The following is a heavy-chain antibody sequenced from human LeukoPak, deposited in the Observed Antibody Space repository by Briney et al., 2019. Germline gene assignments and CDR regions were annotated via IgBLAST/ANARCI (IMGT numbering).Heavy chain of an antibody. CDR3: ARDPGHSHGYVYYYYYYMDV. D-gene: IGHD5-18*01. V-gene: IGHV3-21*01. Sequence: GGSLRLSCAASGFIFSSHGMNWVRQAPGKGLEWVSSISSSSSYIYYADSVKGRFTISRDNAKNSLYLQMNSLRAEDTAVYYCARDPGHSHGYVYYYYYYMDVWGKGTTVTVSS. J-gene: IGHJ6*03. CDR2: ISSSSSYI. CDR1: GFIFSSHG.